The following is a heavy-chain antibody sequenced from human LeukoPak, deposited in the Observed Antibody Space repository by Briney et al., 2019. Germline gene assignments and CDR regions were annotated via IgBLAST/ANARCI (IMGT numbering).Heavy chain of an antibody. D-gene: IGHD2-2*01. Sequence: GGSLRLSCAASEFSFSSYTMNWVRQAPGKGLEWVSSISSSSTYIYYADSVKGRFTISRDNSKNTLYLQMNSLRADDTAVYYCAKVGVPAVMELGTRGVATTIELDYWGQGTLVTVSS. CDR3: AKVGVPAVMELGTRGVATTIELDY. J-gene: IGHJ4*02. CDR2: ISSSSTYI. V-gene: IGHV3-21*04. CDR1: EFSFSSYT.